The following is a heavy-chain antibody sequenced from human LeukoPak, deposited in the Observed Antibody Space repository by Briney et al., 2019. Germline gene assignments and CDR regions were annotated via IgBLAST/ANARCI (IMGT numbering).Heavy chain of an antibody. CDR2: IDPSDSYT. Sequence: GESLKISCKGSGYSFTSYWISWVRLMPGKGLEWMGRIDPSDSYTNYSPSFQGHVTISADRSISTAYLQWSSLKASDTAMYYCAILSYNWNDGDYWGQGTLVTVSS. D-gene: IGHD1-1*01. CDR3: AILSYNWNDGDY. J-gene: IGHJ4*02. V-gene: IGHV5-10-1*01. CDR1: GYSFTSYW.